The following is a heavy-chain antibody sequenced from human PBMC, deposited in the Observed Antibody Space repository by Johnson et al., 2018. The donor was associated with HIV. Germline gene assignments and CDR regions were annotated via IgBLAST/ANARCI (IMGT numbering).Heavy chain of an antibody. V-gene: IGHV3-48*01. CDR2: ISSSGSTI. CDR1: GFTFSSFA. Sequence: VQLVESGGGVVQPGRSLRLSCAASGFTFSSFAMHWVRQAPGKGLEWVSYISSSGSTIDYAYSVKGRFTISRDNSKNTLYLQMNSLRVEDTAVYYCAKDGRTGMVAFDVWGQGTMVTVSS. CDR3: AKDGRTGMVAFDV. D-gene: IGHD3/OR15-3a*01. J-gene: IGHJ3*01.